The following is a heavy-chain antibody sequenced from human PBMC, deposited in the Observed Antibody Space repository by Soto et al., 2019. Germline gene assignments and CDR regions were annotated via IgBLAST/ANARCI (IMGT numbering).Heavy chain of an antibody. Sequence: EVQLLESGGGLVQPGGSLRLSCAASGFTFSSYAMSWVRQAPGKGLEWVSAISGSGGSTYYADSVKGRFTISRDNSKNTLYLQMNSLRAEDKAVYYCAKAAPRGRSAAAVRSTWFDPRGQGTLVTV. D-gene: IGHD6-13*01. V-gene: IGHV3-23*01. CDR2: ISGSGGST. CDR1: GFTFSSYA. CDR3: AKAAPRGRSAAAVRSTWFDP. J-gene: IGHJ5*02.